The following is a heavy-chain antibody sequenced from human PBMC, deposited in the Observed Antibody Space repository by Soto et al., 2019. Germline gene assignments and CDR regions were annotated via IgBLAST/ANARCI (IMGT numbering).Heavy chain of an antibody. J-gene: IGHJ5*02. V-gene: IGHV3-30*18. CDR3: AKEHYDSSGYNFGDALSHFDP. D-gene: IGHD3-22*01. Sequence: GGSLRLSCAASGFTFSSYGMHWVRQAPGKGLEWVAVISYDGSNKYYADSVKGRFTISRDNSKNTLYLQMNSLRAEDTAVYYCAKEHYDSSGYNFGDALSHFDPWGQGTLVTVSS. CDR2: ISYDGSNK. CDR1: GFTFSSYG.